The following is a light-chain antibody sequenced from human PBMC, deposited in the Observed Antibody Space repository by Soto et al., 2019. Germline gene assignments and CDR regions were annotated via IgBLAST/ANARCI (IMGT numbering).Light chain of an antibody. Sequence: EIVMTQSPATLSVSPGEGATLSCRASQNIRTKLAWYQQTVGQSLRFCISGASTRATGIPVRFSSSGSGTEFALAISSLQSEDFAVYYCQQYEGWPSNTSGQGTRLEI. J-gene: IGKJ5*01. CDR2: GAS. CDR3: QQYEGWPSNT. V-gene: IGKV3-15*01. CDR1: QNIRTK.